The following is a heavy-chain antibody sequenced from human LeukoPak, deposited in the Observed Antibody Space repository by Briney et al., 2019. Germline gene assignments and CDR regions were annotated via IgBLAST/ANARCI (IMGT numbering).Heavy chain of an antibody. CDR2: ISAYNGNT. D-gene: IGHD2-2*01. CDR3: ARLGYCSSPSCRRFDP. CDR1: GYTFTSYG. Sequence: ASVKVSCKASGYTFTSYGISWVRQAPGQGREWMGWISAYNGNTNYAQKLQGRVTMTTDTSTSKDYLELRSLRSDDTAVYYCARLGYCSSPSCRRFDPWGQGTLVTVSS. V-gene: IGHV1-18*04. J-gene: IGHJ5*02.